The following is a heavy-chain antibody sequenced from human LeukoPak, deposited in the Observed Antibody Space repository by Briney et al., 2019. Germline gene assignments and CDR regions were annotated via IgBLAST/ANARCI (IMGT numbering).Heavy chain of an antibody. J-gene: IGHJ4*02. CDR3: PRDLLPAAGEYYFDY. V-gene: IGHV3-48*01. CDR1: GFTFSTYN. CDR2: ISRSSTTI. Sequence: GRSLSLSCAASGFTFSTYNMKWVSQPPGKGLDWVSYISRSSTTIYYADSVKGRFTISRDNSKTTLYLQMNSLRAEDTAVYYCPRDLLPAAGEYYFDYWGQGTLVTVSS. D-gene: IGHD6-13*01.